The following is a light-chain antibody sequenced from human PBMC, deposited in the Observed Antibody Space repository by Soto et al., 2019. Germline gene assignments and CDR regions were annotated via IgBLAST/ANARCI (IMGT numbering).Light chain of an antibody. Sequence: DIQMTQSPSSLSASVGDRVTITCRASQDIRSDLGWFQQKPGKAPKRLIYAASTLESGVPSRFSGSRSGTEFTLTISSLQPEDFATYYCHQRSNWPPSFGPGTTVDI. CDR2: AAS. CDR1: QDIRSD. J-gene: IGKJ3*01. V-gene: IGKV1-17*01. CDR3: HQRSNWPPS.